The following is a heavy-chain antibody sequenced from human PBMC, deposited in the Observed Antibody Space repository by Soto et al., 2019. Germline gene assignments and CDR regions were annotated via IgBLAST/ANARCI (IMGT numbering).Heavy chain of an antibody. CDR2: ISSSSSTI. CDR3: AREIYCSSTSCPLDY. V-gene: IGHV3-48*01. CDR1: GFTFSSYS. Sequence: HPGGSLRLSCAASGFTFSSYSMNWVRQAPGKGLEWVSYISSSSSTIYYADSVKGRFTTSRDNAKNSLYLQMNSLRAEDTAVYYCAREIYCSSTSCPLDYWGQGTLVTVSS. J-gene: IGHJ4*02. D-gene: IGHD2-2*01.